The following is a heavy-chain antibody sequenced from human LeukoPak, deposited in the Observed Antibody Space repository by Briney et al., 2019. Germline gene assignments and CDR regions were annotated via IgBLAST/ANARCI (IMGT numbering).Heavy chain of an antibody. Sequence: PGGSLRLSCAASGITSSSYSMNWVRQAPGKGLEWVSAISGSGGSTYYADSVKGRFTISRDNSKNTLYLQMNSLRAEDTAVYYCAKVPYYDFWSGYYRQTNAFDIWGQGTMVTVSS. D-gene: IGHD3-3*01. CDR1: GITSSSYS. CDR3: AKVPYYDFWSGYYRQTNAFDI. J-gene: IGHJ3*02. CDR2: ISGSGGST. V-gene: IGHV3-23*01.